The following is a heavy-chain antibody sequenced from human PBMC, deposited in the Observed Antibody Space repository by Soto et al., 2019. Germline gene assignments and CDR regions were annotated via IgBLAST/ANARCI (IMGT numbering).Heavy chain of an antibody. CDR1: GGSISSYY. J-gene: IGHJ4*02. Sequence: SETLSLTCTVSGGSISSYYWSWIRQPPGKGLEWIGYIYYSGSTNYNPSLKSRVTISVDTSKNQFSLKLSSVTAADTAVYYCARQLGDYDGPFDYWGQGTQVTVSS. CDR3: ARQLGDYDGPFDY. V-gene: IGHV4-59*08. D-gene: IGHD4-17*01. CDR2: IYYSGST.